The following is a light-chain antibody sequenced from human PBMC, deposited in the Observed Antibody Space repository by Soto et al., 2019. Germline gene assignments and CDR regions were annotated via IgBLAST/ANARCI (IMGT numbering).Light chain of an antibody. CDR3: LQHNSDPRT. CDR1: QGIRND. J-gene: IGKJ1*01. Sequence: DIQMTQSPSSLSASVGDRVTITCRASQGIRNDLSWYHQKPGEAPKRLIYAASSLHSGVPSRFSVSGSGTEFTLTISSLQPEDFATYYCLQHNSDPRTFGQGTKVDI. V-gene: IGKV1-17*01. CDR2: AAS.